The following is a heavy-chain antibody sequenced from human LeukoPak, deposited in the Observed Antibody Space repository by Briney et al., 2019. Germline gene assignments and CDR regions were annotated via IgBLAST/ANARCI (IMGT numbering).Heavy chain of an antibody. CDR2: INHTGIT. V-gene: IGHV4-34*01. Sequence: SETLSLTCAVYGETFTGYYWNWIRQTPGKGLEWIGEINHTGITSYNPSLKSRVTMSVDASKNQFSLNLSSVTAADTAVYYCARDGLRRRVMIAFGGGGQFDYWGQGTLVIVSS. J-gene: IGHJ4*02. CDR3: ARDGLRRRVMIAFGGGGQFDY. D-gene: IGHD3-16*01. CDR1: GETFTGYY.